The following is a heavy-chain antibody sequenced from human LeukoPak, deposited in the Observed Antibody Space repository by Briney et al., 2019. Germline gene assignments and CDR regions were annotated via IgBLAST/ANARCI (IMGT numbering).Heavy chain of an antibody. V-gene: IGHV3-15*01. CDR2: IKSKTDGGTT. CDR1: GFTFSNAW. J-gene: IGHJ4*02. D-gene: IGHD5-12*01. Sequence: TGGSLRLSCAASGFTFSNAWMSWVRQAPGKGLEWVGRIKSKTDGGTTDYAAPVKGRFTISRDDSKNTLYLQMNSLKTEDTAVYYCTTERGYSGYDYGDYWGQGTLVTVSS. CDR3: TTERGYSGYDYGDY.